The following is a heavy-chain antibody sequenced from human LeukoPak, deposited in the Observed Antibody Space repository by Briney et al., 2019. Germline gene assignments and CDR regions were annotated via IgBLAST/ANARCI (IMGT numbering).Heavy chain of an antibody. Sequence: GGSLRLSCAASGFTLNTYVLNWVRQAPGKGLEWVSSISGDSNYKFYADSVKGRFTVSRHNAKNSLFLQMNSLRAEDAAVYYCAIDNGNWFGPWQYYGLDVWGQGTTVTVSS. CDR2: ISGDSNYK. D-gene: IGHD3-10*01. J-gene: IGHJ6*02. V-gene: IGHV3-21*01. CDR3: AIDNGNWFGPWQYYGLDV. CDR1: GFTLNTYV.